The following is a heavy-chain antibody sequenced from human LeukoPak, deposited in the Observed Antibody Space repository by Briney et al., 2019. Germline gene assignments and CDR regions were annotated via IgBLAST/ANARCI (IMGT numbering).Heavy chain of an antibody. J-gene: IGHJ3*02. D-gene: IGHD3-22*01. CDR2: ITPYSGGT. CDR1: GYTFIAFY. V-gene: IGHV1-2*02. CDR3: ARDRADNFDSSGYYPDGLDI. Sequence: ASVRVSCKPSGYTFIAFYIHWVRQAPGQGLEWMGWITPYSGGTNYAQRFQDRVTMTWDTSIGTANMELSGLKSDDTAVYYCARDRADNFDSSGYYPDGLDIWGQGTMVTVS.